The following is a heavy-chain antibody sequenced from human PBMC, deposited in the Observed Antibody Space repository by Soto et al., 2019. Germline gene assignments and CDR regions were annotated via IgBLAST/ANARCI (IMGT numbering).Heavy chain of an antibody. V-gene: IGHV1-46*01. D-gene: IGHD3-10*01. CDR3: ARDLVPMVRGVIVSIDGMDV. CDR2: INPSGGST. CDR1: GYTFTSYY. Sequence: ASVKVSCKASGYTFTSYYMHWVRQAPGQGLEWMGIINPSGGSTSYAQKSQGRDTMTRDTSASTVYMELSSLRSEDTAVYYCARDLVPMVRGVIVSIDGMDVWGKGTTVTVSS. J-gene: IGHJ6*04.